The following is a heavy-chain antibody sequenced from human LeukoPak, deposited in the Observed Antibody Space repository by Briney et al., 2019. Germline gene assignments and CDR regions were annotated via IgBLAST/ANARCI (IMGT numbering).Heavy chain of an antibody. D-gene: IGHD1-26*01. CDR3: ARGTGRWLGDTETTHWYFGL. CDR1: GFTFSDYY. CDR2: ISGSGSLI. Sequence: GGSLRLSCAASGFTFSDYYMNWIRQAPGKGLEWVSYISGSGSLIYYADSVKGRFTISRDNAKNSLYLQMNSLRAEDTAVYYCARGTGRWLGDTETTHWYFGLWGRGTLVTVSS. J-gene: IGHJ2*01. V-gene: IGHV3-11*04.